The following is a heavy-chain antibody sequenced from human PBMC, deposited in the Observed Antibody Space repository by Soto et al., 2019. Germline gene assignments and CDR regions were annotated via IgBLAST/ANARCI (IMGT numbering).Heavy chain of an antibody. CDR2: IYYSGST. J-gene: IGHJ5*02. CDR3: ARVRYCSGGSCYPRFDP. CDR1: GGSISSGGYY. V-gene: IGHV4-31*03. Sequence: QVQLQESGPGLVKPSQTLSLTRTVSGGSISSGGYYWSWIRQHPGKGLEWIGYIYYSGSTYYNPSLKSRVTMSVXXSXTXXSLKLSSVTAADTAVYYCARVRYCSGGSCYPRFDPWGQGTLVTVSS. D-gene: IGHD2-15*01.